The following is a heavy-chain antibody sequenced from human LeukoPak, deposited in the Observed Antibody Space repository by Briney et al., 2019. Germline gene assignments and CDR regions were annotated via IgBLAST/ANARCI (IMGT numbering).Heavy chain of an antibody. Sequence: GASVKVSCKASGYTFTGYYMHWVRQAPGQGLEWMGWINPNSGGTNYAQKFQGRVTMTRDTSISTAYMELGRLRSDDTAVYYCARDHAEPRRYDFWSGYYRGPTGFGMDVWGEGATVTVSS. D-gene: IGHD3-3*01. V-gene: IGHV1-2*02. CDR3: ARDHAEPRRYDFWSGYYRGPTGFGMDV. J-gene: IGHJ6*01. CDR1: GYTFTGYY. CDR2: INPNSGGT.